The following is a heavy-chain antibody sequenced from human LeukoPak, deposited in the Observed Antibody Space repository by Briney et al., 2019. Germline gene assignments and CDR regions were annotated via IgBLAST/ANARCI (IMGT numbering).Heavy chain of an antibody. CDR3: ARSGDIVATNHDAFDI. J-gene: IGHJ3*02. Sequence: ASVKVSCKASGYTFTSYYMHWVRQAPGQGLEWMGIINPSGGSTSYAQKFQGRVTMTRDMSTSTVYMELSSLRSEDTAVYYCARSGDIVATNHDAFDIWGQGTMVTVSS. CDR2: INPSGGST. CDR1: GYTFTSYY. D-gene: IGHD5-12*01. V-gene: IGHV1-46*01.